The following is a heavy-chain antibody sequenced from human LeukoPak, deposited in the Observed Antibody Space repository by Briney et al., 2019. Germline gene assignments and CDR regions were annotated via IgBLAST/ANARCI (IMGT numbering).Heavy chain of an antibody. J-gene: IGHJ6*03. Sequence: SETLSLTCTVSGGSISSYYWSWIRQPPGKGLEWIGYIYYSGSTNYNPSLKSRVTISVDTSKNQFSLKLSSVTAADTAVYYCARVLRGYSYGYEDYYYYHYMDVWGKGTTVTISS. CDR1: GGSISSYY. CDR2: IYYSGST. D-gene: IGHD5-18*01. CDR3: ARVLRGYSYGYEDYYYYHYMDV. V-gene: IGHV4-59*01.